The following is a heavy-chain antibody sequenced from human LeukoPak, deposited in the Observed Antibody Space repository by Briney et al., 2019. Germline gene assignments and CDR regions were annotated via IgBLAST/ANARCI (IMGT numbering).Heavy chain of an antibody. CDR3: ARGIRAVAGTGFDY. Sequence: PGGSLRLSCAGSGVTLSSNWMHWVRQGPGKGLGWVSRIYSDGSRTNYADSVKGRFTISGDNAKNTLYLQVNSLRAEDTAVYYCARGIRAVAGTGFDYWGQGTLVTVSS. CDR2: IYSDGSRT. CDR1: GVTLSSNW. D-gene: IGHD6-19*01. V-gene: IGHV3-74*01. J-gene: IGHJ4*02.